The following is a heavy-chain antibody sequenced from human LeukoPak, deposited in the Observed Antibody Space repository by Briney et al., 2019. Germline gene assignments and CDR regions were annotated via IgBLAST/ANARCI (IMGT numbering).Heavy chain of an antibody. V-gene: IGHV4-59*01. Sequence: SETLSLTCTVSGGFFSNYYWSWIRQPPGKGLEWIGYVYNSGSTKYKPSLKSRVTISVDTSTNEYSLRLNSVTAADTAVYFCARGTITMVREVNHFFDSWGQGRLVTVSS. CDR3: ARGTITMVREVNHFFDS. D-gene: IGHD3-10*01. J-gene: IGHJ4*02. CDR2: VYNSGST. CDR1: GGFFSNYY.